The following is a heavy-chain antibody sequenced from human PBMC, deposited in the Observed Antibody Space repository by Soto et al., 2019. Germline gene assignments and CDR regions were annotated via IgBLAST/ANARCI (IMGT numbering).Heavy chain of an antibody. Sequence: PSETLSLTCTVSGGSISSSSYYWGWIRQPPGKGLEWIGSINYSGSTYYNPSLKSRVTISVDTPKNQFFLKLNSVTAADTAVYFCARQDNRDYSSSYAFDIWGLGTLVTVS. CDR1: GGSISSSSYY. CDR2: INYSGST. J-gene: IGHJ3*02. V-gene: IGHV4-39*01. D-gene: IGHD3-22*01. CDR3: ARQDNRDYSSSYAFDI.